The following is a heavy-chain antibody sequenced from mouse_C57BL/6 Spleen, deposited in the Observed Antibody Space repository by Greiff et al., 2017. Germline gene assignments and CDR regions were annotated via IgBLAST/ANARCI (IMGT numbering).Heavy chain of an antibody. J-gene: IGHJ2*01. V-gene: IGHV1-52*01. CDR3: ARDDYDYDRGHFDY. D-gene: IGHD2-4*01. Sequence: QVQLQQPGAELVRPGSSVKLSCKASGYTFTSYWMHWVKQRPIQGLEWIGNIDPSDSETHYNQKFKDKATLTVDKSSSTAYMQLSSLTSEDSAVYYCARDDYDYDRGHFDYWGQGTTLTVSS. CDR1: GYTFTSYW. CDR2: IDPSDSET.